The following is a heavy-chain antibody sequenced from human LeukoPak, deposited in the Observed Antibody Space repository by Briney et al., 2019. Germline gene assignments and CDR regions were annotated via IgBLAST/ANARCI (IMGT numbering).Heavy chain of an antibody. V-gene: IGHV4-39*01. D-gene: IGHD2-2*01. CDR3: ARPPGFSTSFWD. CDR1: GGSISGTSYY. J-gene: IGHJ4*02. Sequence: SETLSLTCTVSGGSISGTSYYWGWIRQPPGKGPEWIGSIHYSGRTYYKPSLKSRVTISVDTSKNQFSLKLTPVTSADTAVYYCARPPGFSTSFWDWGQGTLVTVSS. CDR2: IHYSGRT.